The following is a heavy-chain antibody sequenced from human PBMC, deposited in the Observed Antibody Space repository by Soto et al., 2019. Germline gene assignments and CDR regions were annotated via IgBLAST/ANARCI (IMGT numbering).Heavy chain of an antibody. D-gene: IGHD2-2*01. CDR3: ARDLVPALYNWFDP. Sequence: ASVKVSCKASGYTFTSYGISWVRQAPGRGLEWMGWISAYNGNTNYAQKLQGRVTMTTDTSTSTAYMELRSLRSDDTAVYYCARDLVPALYNWFDPWGQGTLVTVSS. V-gene: IGHV1-18*04. CDR1: GYTFTSYG. J-gene: IGHJ5*02. CDR2: ISAYNGNT.